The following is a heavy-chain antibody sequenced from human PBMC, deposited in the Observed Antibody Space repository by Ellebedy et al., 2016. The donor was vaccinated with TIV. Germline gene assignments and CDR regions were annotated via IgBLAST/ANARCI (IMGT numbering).Heavy chain of an antibody. CDR2: IYYSGST. CDR1: GGSISSSSYY. D-gene: IGHD3-3*01. CDR3: ARGQYYDSPMDV. J-gene: IGHJ6*02. Sequence: SETLSLTCTVSGGSISSSSYYWGWIRQPPGKGLEWIGSIYYSGSTYYNPSLKSRVTISVDTSKNQFSLKLSSVAAADTAVYYCARGQYYDSPMDVWGQGTTVTVSS. V-gene: IGHV4-39*01.